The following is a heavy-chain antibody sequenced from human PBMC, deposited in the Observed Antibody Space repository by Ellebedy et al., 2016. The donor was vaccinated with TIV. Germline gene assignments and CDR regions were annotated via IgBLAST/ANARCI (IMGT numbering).Heavy chain of an antibody. V-gene: IGHV4-59*12. CDR2: MSSSGHN. CDR1: GGSISSYY. J-gene: IGHJ4*02. Sequence: MPSETLSLTCTVSGGSISSYYWNWIRQSPGKGLEWIGYMSSSGHNNYNPYLKSRFTTSIDTSTNQFSLRRSFVTAADTAVYYCARGRVSIYDFWSGYHPNDYWGQGTLVTVSS. CDR3: ARGRVSIYDFWSGYHPNDY. D-gene: IGHD3-3*01.